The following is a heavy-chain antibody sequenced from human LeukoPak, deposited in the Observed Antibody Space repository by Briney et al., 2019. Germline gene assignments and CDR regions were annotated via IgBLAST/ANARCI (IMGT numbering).Heavy chain of an antibody. CDR1: VGSFSDYY. J-gene: IGHJ4*02. D-gene: IGHD2-2*02. CDR2: INHSGSS. Sequence: SETLSLTCAVYVGSFSDYYWSWIRQSPGKGLEWIGEINHSGSSKYNPSLKSRVTISVDTSKNQFSLKLSSVTAADTAVYYCARAPGYCSSTSCYNNFDYWGQGTLVTVSS. V-gene: IGHV4-34*01. CDR3: ARAPGYCSSTSCYNNFDY.